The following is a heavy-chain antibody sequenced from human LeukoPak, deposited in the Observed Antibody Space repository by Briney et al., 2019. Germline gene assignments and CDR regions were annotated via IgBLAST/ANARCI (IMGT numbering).Heavy chain of an antibody. Sequence: GGSLRLSCAASGFTFSSYAMTWVRQAPGKGLEWVSVIGYSGGDIQYADSVKGRFTISRDNSKNTLYLQMNSLRAEDTAVYYCAKSFAVAGSRPPDYWGQGTLVTVSS. CDR1: GFTFSSYA. CDR2: IGYSGGDI. CDR3: AKSFAVAGSRPPDY. D-gene: IGHD6-13*01. V-gene: IGHV3-23*01. J-gene: IGHJ4*02.